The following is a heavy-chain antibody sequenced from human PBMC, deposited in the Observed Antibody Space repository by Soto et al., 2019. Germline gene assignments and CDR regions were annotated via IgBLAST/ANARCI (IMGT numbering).Heavy chain of an antibody. J-gene: IGHJ4*02. Sequence: QVQLVESGGGVVQPGRSLRLSCAASRFTFSNYGMHWVRQAPGKGLEWVAVTSYDGSYKYYIDSVKGRFTISRDNSKNTLLLQMNSLRAEDTAVYYCAKSRDSGSYQLPDYWGQGTLVTVSS. V-gene: IGHV3-30*18. CDR2: TSYDGSYK. CDR3: AKSRDSGSYQLPDY. D-gene: IGHD1-26*01. CDR1: RFTFSNYG.